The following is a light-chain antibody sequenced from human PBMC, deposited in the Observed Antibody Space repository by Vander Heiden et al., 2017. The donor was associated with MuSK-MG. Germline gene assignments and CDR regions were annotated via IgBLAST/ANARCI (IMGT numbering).Light chain of an antibody. CDR2: EVS. CDR1: SSDVGGYNY. J-gene: IGLJ2*01. V-gene: IGLV2-8*01. Sequence: QSALTQPPSASGSPGQSVTISCTGTSSDVGGYNYVSWYQQHPGKAPKLMMYEVSKRPSGVPDRFSGSKSGNTASLTVSGLQAEDEADYYCSSYAGSNFVVFGGGTKLTVL. CDR3: SSYAGSNFVV.